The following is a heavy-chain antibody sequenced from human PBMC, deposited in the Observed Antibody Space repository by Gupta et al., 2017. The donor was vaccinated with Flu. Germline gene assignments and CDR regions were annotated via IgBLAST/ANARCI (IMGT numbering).Heavy chain of an antibody. Sequence: QEQLVQSGAEVKKPGSSVKVSCKASGGTFSNYAISWVRQAPGQGLEWMGGINPAFGAAKYAQNFQGRVTITADISTSTAYMELRSLRSEDTAVYFCASLTGTINYYYYMDVWGEGTAVTVSS. D-gene: IGHD1-20*01. V-gene: IGHV1-69*06. CDR3: ASLTGTINYYYYMDV. J-gene: IGHJ6*03. CDR1: GGTFSNYA. CDR2: INPAFGAA.